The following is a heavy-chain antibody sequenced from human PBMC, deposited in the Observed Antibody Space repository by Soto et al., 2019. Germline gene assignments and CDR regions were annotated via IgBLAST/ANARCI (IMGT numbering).Heavy chain of an antibody. V-gene: IGHV3-33*01. J-gene: IGHJ4*02. Sequence: QVHLVESGGGVVQPGRSLRLSCAATGFTFSKYGVQWVRQAPGKGLEWVAIIWSDGTNEDYADSVKGRFTISRDNSKSTLYLQMNSLRGADTAVYYCTRGDGSGPDGDYWGQGTLVTVSS. D-gene: IGHD6-19*01. CDR2: IWSDGTNE. CDR3: TRGDGSGPDGDY. CDR1: GFTFSKYG.